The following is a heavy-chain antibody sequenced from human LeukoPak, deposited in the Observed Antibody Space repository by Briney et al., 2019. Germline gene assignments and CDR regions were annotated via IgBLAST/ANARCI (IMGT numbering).Heavy chain of an antibody. Sequence: PSQTLSLTCTVSGGSISSGGYYWSWIRQHPGKGLEWIGYIYYSGSTNYNPSLKSRVTISVDTSKNQFSLKLSSVTAADTAVYYCASGGRSGYYRNKNWFDPWGQGTLVTVSS. CDR1: GGSISSGGYY. D-gene: IGHD3-3*01. V-gene: IGHV4-31*03. CDR3: ASGGRSGYYRNKNWFDP. J-gene: IGHJ5*02. CDR2: IYYSGST.